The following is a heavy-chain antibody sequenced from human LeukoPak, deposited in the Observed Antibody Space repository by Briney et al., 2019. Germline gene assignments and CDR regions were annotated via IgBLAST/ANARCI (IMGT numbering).Heavy chain of an antibody. CDR1: GGSVSSGSYY. CDR2: IYYSGST. CDR3: AREQAVAGTGGVDY. J-gene: IGHJ4*02. Sequence: SETLSLTCTVSGGSVSSGSYYWSWIRQPPGKGLEWIGYIYYSGSTNYNPSPKSRVTISVDTSKNQFSLKLSSVTAADTAVYYCAREQAVAGTGGVDYWGQGTLVTVSS. V-gene: IGHV4-61*01. D-gene: IGHD6-19*01.